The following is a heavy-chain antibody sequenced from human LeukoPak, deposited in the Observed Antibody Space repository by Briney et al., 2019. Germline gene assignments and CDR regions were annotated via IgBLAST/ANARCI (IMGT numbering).Heavy chain of an antibody. CDR1: GFTFSTCW. Sequence: GGSLRLSCAASGFTFSTCWMSWVRQAPGKGLEWVSFIDTTTSYKYYADSVKGRFTISRDNAKNSLYLQMNSLRADDTAFYYCARGRSITILRGVAISDGFDIWGQGTMVTVSS. D-gene: IGHD3-10*01. CDR3: ARGRSITILRGVAISDGFDI. CDR2: IDTTTSYK. J-gene: IGHJ3*02. V-gene: IGHV3-21*01.